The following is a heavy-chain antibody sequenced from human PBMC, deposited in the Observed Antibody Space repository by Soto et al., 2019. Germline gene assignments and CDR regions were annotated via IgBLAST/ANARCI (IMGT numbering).Heavy chain of an antibody. D-gene: IGHD1-1*01. CDR2: ISHTGST. Sequence: PSETVSLTXAVSSDSINSGDFFWSWIRQPPGRALEWIASISHTGSTYYNPSLKSRVAIRVDTSWKQFSLKMLSVTAADTAVYYCARERASDRNRPFHPWGQGTLVTVSS. V-gene: IGHV4-30-4*01. CDR1: SDSINSGDFF. J-gene: IGHJ1*01. CDR3: ARERASDRNRPFHP.